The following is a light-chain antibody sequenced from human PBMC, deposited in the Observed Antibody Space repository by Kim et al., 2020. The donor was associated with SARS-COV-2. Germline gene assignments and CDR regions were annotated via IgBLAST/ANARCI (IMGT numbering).Light chain of an antibody. Sequence: SHELTQPPSVSMAPGETATIPCGGKNIGSKSVHWYQQKPGQAPVLVIYYNNDRPSGIPERISGSSSGDSATLTISRVEAGDEADYYCQVWDTNSDHWVFG. CDR1: NIGSKS. V-gene: IGLV3-21*04. CDR2: YNN. J-gene: IGLJ2*01. CDR3: QVWDTNSDHWV.